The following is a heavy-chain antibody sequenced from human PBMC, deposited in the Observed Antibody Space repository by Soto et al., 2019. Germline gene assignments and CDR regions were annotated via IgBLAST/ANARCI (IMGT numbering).Heavy chain of an antibody. Sequence: QVQLVESGGGLVKPGGSLRLSCAASGFTFSDYYMNWIRQAPGKGLEWVSYISSSGSTIYHAASVKGRFNISRETAKDSLDPKMNTLRAEDTAVYYFAMDLVGASSGWTAFDFWCQGTVVTVSS. J-gene: IGHJ4*02. CDR3: AMDLVGASSGWTAFDF. CDR2: ISSSGSTI. V-gene: IGHV3-11*01. D-gene: IGHD6-19*01. CDR1: GFTFSDYY.